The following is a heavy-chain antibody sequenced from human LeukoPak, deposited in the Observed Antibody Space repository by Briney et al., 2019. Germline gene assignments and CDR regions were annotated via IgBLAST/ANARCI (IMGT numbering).Heavy chain of an antibody. CDR1: GGSISSYY. D-gene: IGHD5-18*01. Sequence: PSETLSLTCTVSGGSISSYYWSWIRLPPGKGLEWIGYIYYTGATYYNPSLKSRVTISLDTSKNQFSLKLSSLTAADAAVYYCARAGYSYGTGYYFDYWGQGALVTASS. J-gene: IGHJ4*02. V-gene: IGHV4-59*01. CDR3: ARAGYSYGTGYYFDY. CDR2: IYYTGAT.